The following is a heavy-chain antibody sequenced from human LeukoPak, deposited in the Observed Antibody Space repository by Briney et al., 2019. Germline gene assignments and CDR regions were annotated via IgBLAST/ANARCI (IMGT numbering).Heavy chain of an antibody. CDR1: GGSISGVY. V-gene: IGHV4-4*09. D-gene: IGHD3-16*01. CDR3: TRRRGGWGEGEFDF. CDR2: IHTSGST. Sequence: SETLSLTCTVSGGSISGVYWNWIRQPPRKGLDRVGYIHTSGSTSFNPSLKSRLSFSIDTSKNQVSLRLSSVTATDTAVYYCTRRRGGWGEGEFDFWGQGIPVTVST. J-gene: IGHJ4*02.